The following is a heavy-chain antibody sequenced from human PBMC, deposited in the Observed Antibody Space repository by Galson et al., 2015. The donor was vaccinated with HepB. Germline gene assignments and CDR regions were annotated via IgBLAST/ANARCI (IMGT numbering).Heavy chain of an antibody. D-gene: IGHD2-2*02. CDR1: GGSISSSSYY. Sequence: ETLSLTCTVSGGSISSSSYYWGWIRQPPGKGLEWIGSIYYSGSTYYNPSLKSRVTISVDTSKNQFSLKLSSVTAADTAVYYCAGSPYQLLYDFDYWGQGTLVTVSS. J-gene: IGHJ4*02. V-gene: IGHV4-39*01. CDR3: AGSPYQLLYDFDY. CDR2: IYYSGST.